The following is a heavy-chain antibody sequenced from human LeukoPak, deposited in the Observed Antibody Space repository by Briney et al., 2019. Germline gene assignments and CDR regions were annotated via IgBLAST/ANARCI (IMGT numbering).Heavy chain of an antibody. D-gene: IGHD6-6*01. CDR1: GFTFSSYE. Sequence: GSLRLSCAASGFTFSSYEMNWVRQAPGKGLEWIGSIYYTGRTYYNPSLKSRVTISVDKSMNHFSLKLSSVTAADSAVYYCARDVGARLPGYWGQGSLVTVSS. CDR2: IYYTGRT. CDR3: ARDVGARLPGY. V-gene: IGHV4-39*07. J-gene: IGHJ4*02.